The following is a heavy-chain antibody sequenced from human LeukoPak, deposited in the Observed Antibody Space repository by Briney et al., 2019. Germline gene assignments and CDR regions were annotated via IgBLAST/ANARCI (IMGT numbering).Heavy chain of an antibody. D-gene: IGHD3-10*01. CDR3: AKDSSSGSSYYLHGMDV. CDR2: TSYDGGNT. Sequence: GGSLRLSCAASGFMFSAYGMHWVRQAPGKGLEWLAVTSYDGGNTYYAASVKGRFTISRDNSNNTLDLQMNSLRAEDTAVYYCAKDSSSGSSYYLHGMDVWGQGTMVTVSS. CDR1: GFMFSAYG. J-gene: IGHJ6*02. V-gene: IGHV3-30*18.